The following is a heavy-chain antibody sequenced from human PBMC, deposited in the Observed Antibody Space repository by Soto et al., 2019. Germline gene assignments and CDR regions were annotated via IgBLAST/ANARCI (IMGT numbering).Heavy chain of an antibody. CDR3: TRDLYSYDV. V-gene: IGHV3-48*03. CDR1: GFTFSTYE. D-gene: IGHD3-16*01. J-gene: IGHJ4*02. CDR2: ISSSGTTI. Sequence: SGGSLRLSCVASGFTFSTYEMNWVRQAPGKGLEWVSYISSSGTTIYYADSVTGRFTISRDNAKNSLYLQMNSLRVEDSAIYYCTRDLYSYDVWGQGTLVTVSS.